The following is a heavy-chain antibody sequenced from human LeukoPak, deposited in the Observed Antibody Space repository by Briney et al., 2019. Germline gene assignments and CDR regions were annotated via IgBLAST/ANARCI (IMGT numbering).Heavy chain of an antibody. CDR1: GGSISSYY. Sequence: SETLSLTCTVSGGSISSYYWSWIRQPPGKGLEWIGCIYYSGSTNFNPSLKSRVTISVDTSKNQFSLKLSSVTAADTAVYYCARGVAGTGWFDPWGQGTLVTVSS. CDR2: IYYSGST. V-gene: IGHV4-59*01. D-gene: IGHD6-19*01. CDR3: ARGVAGTGWFDP. J-gene: IGHJ5*02.